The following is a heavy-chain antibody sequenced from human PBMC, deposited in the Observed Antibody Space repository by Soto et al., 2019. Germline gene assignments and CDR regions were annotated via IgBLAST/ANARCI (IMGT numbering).Heavy chain of an antibody. CDR3: AHRLPGPSGYDV. Sequence: QITLKLSGPTLVKHTQTLTLTCTFSGFSLTSGVVGVGWIRQPPGEALEWLALIYWNDEQYYNPSQSNRLTTTSDTYTNQVVLTKTNRHPVDTATYYCAHRLPGPSGYDVWGQGTTVTVSS. D-gene: IGHD6-13*01. CDR2: IYWNDEQ. J-gene: IGHJ6*02. V-gene: IGHV2-5*01. CDR1: GFSLTSGVVG.